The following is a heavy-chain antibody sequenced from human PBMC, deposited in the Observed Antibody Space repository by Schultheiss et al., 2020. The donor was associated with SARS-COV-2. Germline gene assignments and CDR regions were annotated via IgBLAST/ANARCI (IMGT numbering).Heavy chain of an antibody. V-gene: IGHV3-30*04. CDR1: GFTFSSYA. J-gene: IGHJ4*02. D-gene: IGHD6-19*01. CDR2: ISYDGSNK. Sequence: GGSLRLSCAASGFTFSSYAMHWVRQAPGKGLEWVAVISYDGSNKYYADSVKGRFTISRDNYKNTLYLQMNSLRAEDTAVYYCARDYSIAVAGHNWGQGTLVTVSS. CDR3: ARDYSIAVAGHN.